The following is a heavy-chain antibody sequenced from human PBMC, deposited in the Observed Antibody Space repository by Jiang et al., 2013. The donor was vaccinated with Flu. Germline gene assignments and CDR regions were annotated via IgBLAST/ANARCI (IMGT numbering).Heavy chain of an antibody. CDR3: ARGWDVVLPRTEAYAFDI. D-gene: IGHD3-10*01. CDR1: GFTFSDYS. CDR2: ISYDEAHK. Sequence: VQLLESGGGVVQPGRSLRLSCAASGFTFSDYSMHWVRQPPGKGLEWVAVISYDEAHKYYADSVKGRFTISRDNSRKAVYLQMNSLTTEDTALYYCARGWDVVLPRTEAYAFDIVGPRDKWSPSL. J-gene: IGHJ3*02. V-gene: IGHV3-30*04.